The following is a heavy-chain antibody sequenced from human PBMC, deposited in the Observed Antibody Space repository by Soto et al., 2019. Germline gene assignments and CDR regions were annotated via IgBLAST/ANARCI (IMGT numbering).Heavy chain of an antibody. CDR1: GYTFTSYY. Sequence: GASVKVSCKASGYTFTSYYMHWVRQAPGQGLEWMGIINPSGGSTSYAQKFQGRVTMTRDTSTSTVYMELSSLRSEDTAVYYCAREKAAAGINMVYYYYGMDVWGQGTTVTVSS. D-gene: IGHD6-13*01. CDR2: INPSGGST. CDR3: AREKAAAGINMVYYYYGMDV. J-gene: IGHJ6*02. V-gene: IGHV1-46*01.